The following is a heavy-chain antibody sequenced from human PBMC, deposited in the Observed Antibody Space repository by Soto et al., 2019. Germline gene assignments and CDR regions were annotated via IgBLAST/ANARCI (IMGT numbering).Heavy chain of an antibody. CDR2: THYSGST. D-gene: IGHD1-1*01. V-gene: IGHV4-39*01. CDR3: ATNGMLWQNWFDP. Sequence: SETLSLTCTVSGGSTSSSSYYWGWIRQPPGKGLEWIGSTHYSGSTHYNPSLKSRVTISVDTSKNQFSLKLSSVTAADTAVYYCATNGMLWQNWFDPWGKGTLVTVSS. CDR1: GGSTSSSSYY. J-gene: IGHJ5*01.